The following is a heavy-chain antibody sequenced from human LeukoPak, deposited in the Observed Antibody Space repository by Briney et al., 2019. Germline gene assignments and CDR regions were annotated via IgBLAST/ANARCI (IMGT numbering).Heavy chain of an antibody. Sequence: GESLQISCSGSGYSFPHYWIGWVRQMPGKGLKGVAIIYPADSEIRYSPSFQGQVTISADTSTNTAYLQWSSLKASDTGLYFCARATLTPRHRGRPDAFDIWGQGTMVSVFS. J-gene: IGHJ3*02. CDR2: IYPADSEI. V-gene: IGHV5-51*01. CDR1: GYSFPHYW. CDR3: ARATLTPRHRGRPDAFDI. D-gene: IGHD1-14*01.